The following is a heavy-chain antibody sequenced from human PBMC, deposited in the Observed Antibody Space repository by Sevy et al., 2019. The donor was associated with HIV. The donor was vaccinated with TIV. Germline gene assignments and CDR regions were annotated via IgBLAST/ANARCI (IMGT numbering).Heavy chain of an antibody. CDR1: GFTFSSYW. J-gene: IGHJ6*02. CDR3: AREFRYSYGNALYYYGMDV. D-gene: IGHD5-18*01. Sequence: GGSLRLSCAASGFTFSSYWMSWVRQAPGKGLEWVANIKQDGSEKYYVDSVKGRFTISRDNAKNSLYLQMNSLRAEDTAVYYCAREFRYSYGNALYYYGMDVWGQGTTVTVSS. CDR2: IKQDGSEK. V-gene: IGHV3-7*01.